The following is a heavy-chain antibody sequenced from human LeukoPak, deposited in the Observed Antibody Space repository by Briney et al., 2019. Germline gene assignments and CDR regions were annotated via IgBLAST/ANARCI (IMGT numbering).Heavy chain of an antibody. J-gene: IGHJ4*02. CDR1: GYNFTCYY. D-gene: IGHD6-19*01. Sequence: ASVKVSCKASGYNFTCYYLHWVRQAPGQGLEWMGWINPNTGGTNYAQKFQGRVTMTRDTSISTAYMELSRLRSDDTAVYYCARGGYSSGWKRGDYWGQGTLVTVSS. CDR2: INPNTGGT. CDR3: ARGGYSSGWKRGDY. V-gene: IGHV1-2*02.